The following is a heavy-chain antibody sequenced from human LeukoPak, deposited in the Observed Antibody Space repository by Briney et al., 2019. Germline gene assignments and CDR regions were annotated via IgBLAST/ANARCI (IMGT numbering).Heavy chain of an antibody. CDR3: AKKSLRGYTYGRDDDH. J-gene: IGHJ5*02. CDR1: GFTFTSYA. Sequence: PGGSLRLSCAASGFTFTSYAMSWVRQAPGKGLEWVSVIYSGGSTYYADSVKGRFTISRDNSKNTLYLQMNSLRAEDAAIYYCAKKSLRGYTYGRDDDHWGQGTLVTVSS. CDR2: IYSGGST. D-gene: IGHD5-18*01. V-gene: IGHV3-23*03.